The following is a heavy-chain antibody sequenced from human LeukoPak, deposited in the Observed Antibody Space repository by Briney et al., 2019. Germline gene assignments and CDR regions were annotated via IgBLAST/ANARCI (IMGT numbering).Heavy chain of an antibody. V-gene: IGHV3-48*03. Sequence: PGGSLRLSCVASGFVFNSYEMSWVRQAPGKGLEWLSYITGRGNTIYYADSVRGRFTISRDNAKLSLYLQMNTLRAEDTAIYYCARPLGPTKPFDFWGKGTPVTVSS. CDR2: ITGRGNTI. CDR1: GFVFNSYE. D-gene: IGHD5-24*01. J-gene: IGHJ4*02. CDR3: ARPLGPTKPFDF.